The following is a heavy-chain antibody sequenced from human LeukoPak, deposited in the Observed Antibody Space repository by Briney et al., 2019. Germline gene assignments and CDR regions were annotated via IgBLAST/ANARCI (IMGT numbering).Heavy chain of an antibody. D-gene: IGHD3-10*01. CDR2: ISDDESSK. J-gene: IGHJ4*02. CDR1: GFTFSSYA. Sequence: GGSLRLSCAASGFTFSSYAMHWVRQAPGKGLEWVAVISDDESSKYYADSVKGRFTISRDNSKNTLYLQMNSLRADDTALYYCAGRLLWFGESYKSQYFFDYWGQGTLVIVSS. V-gene: IGHV3-30-3*01. CDR3: AGRLLWFGESYKSQYFFDY.